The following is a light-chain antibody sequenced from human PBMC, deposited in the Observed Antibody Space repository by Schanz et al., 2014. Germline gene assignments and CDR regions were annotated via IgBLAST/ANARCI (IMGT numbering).Light chain of an antibody. V-gene: IGLV3-21*03. CDR1: YIGSKT. CDR3: QVWDSSSDLV. Sequence: SSELTQPPSVSVAPGKTAMITCGGSYIGSKTVHWYQQKPGQAPVLVVYDDSDRPSGIPERFSGSNSGNTATLTISRVEAGDEADYYCQVWDSSSDLVFGGGTKLTVL. J-gene: IGLJ3*02. CDR2: DDS.